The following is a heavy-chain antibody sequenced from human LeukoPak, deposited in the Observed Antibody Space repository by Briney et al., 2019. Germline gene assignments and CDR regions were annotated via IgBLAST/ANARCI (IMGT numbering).Heavy chain of an antibody. CDR2: IYHSGST. CDR1: GGSISSGGYS. J-gene: IGHJ1*01. V-gene: IGHV4-30-2*01. CDR3: ASGDYGDYGFQH. D-gene: IGHD4-17*01. Sequence: PSETLSLTCAVSGGSISSGGYSWSWIRQPPGKGLEWIGYIYHSGSTYYNPSLKSRVTISVDRSKNQFSLKLSSVTAADTAVYYCASGDYGDYGFQHWGQGTLVTVSS.